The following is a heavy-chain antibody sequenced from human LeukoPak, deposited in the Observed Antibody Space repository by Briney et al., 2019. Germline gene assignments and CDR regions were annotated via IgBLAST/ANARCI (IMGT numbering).Heavy chain of an antibody. CDR1: GFTFSSYA. D-gene: IGHD3-3*01. Sequence: GGSLRLTCAASGFTFSSYAMSWVRQAPGKGLEWVSAISGSGGSTYYADSVKGRFTISRDNSKNTLYLQMNSLRAEDTAVYYCAKDPHKRLTQYYDFWSGFAYYFDYWGQGTLVTVSS. V-gene: IGHV3-23*01. J-gene: IGHJ4*02. CDR2: ISGSGGST. CDR3: AKDPHKRLTQYYDFWSGFAYYFDY.